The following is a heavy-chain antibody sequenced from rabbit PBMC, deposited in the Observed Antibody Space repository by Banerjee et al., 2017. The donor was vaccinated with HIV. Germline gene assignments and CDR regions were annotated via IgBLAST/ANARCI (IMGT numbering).Heavy chain of an antibody. CDR3: ARDLAGVTGWNFNL. CDR1: GIDLSSSYW. J-gene: IGHJ4*01. D-gene: IGHD4-1*01. Sequence: QSLEESGGDLVKPGASLTLTSTASGIDLSSSYWMCWVRQAPGKGLEWIGCINTSSGNTVYASWVNGRFTISKTSSTTVTLQMTSLTAADTATYFCARDLAGVTGWNFNLWGPGTLVTVS. V-gene: IGHV1S40*01. CDR2: INTSSGNT.